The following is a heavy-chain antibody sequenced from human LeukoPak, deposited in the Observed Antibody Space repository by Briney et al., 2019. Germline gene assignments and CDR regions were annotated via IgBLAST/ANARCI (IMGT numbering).Heavy chain of an antibody. CDR3: AKEPQFAFDV. V-gene: IGHV3-30*18. CDR1: GATFSSYG. CDR2: ISYDGSDK. J-gene: IGHJ3*01. D-gene: IGHD5-24*01. Sequence: GGSLRLSCADSGATFSSYGMHWVRQAPGKGLEWVAVISYDGSDKYYADSVKGRFIISRDNSKNTLYLEMNSLTAEDTAVYYCAKEPQFAFDVWGQGTMVTVSS.